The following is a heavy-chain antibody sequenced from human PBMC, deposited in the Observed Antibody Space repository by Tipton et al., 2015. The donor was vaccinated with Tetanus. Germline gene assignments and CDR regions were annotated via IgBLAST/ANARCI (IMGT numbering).Heavy chain of an antibody. V-gene: IGHV3-74*01. CDR3: ARGGDALDY. J-gene: IGHJ4*02. D-gene: IGHD3-16*01. CDR2: INTDGSST. Sequence: LSLTCAASGFTFSSYWMHWVRQAPGKGLVWVSRINTDGSSTNYADSVKGRFTISRGNAKNTLYLQMSNLRAEDTAVYYCARGGDALDYWGQGTLVTVSS. CDR1: GFTFSSYW.